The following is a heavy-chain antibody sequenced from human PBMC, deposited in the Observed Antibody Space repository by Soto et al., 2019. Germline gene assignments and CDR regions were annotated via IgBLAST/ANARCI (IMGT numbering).Heavy chain of an antibody. J-gene: IGHJ6*02. CDR1: GGSISSYY. CDR2: IYYSGST. V-gene: IGHV4-59*01. D-gene: IGHD3-22*01. CDR3: GRFGYYDSSGPHYYFYGMDV. Sequence: SETLSLTCTVSGGSISSYYWSWIRQPPGKGLEWIGYIYYSGSTNYNPSLKSRVTISVDTSKNQFSLKLSSVTAADTAVYYCGRFGYYDSSGPHYYFYGMDVWGQGTTFTVSS.